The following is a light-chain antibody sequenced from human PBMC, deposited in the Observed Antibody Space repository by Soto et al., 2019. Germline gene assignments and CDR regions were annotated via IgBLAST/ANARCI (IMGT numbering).Light chain of an antibody. CDR3: QDFDSPQWR. J-gene: IGKJ1*01. V-gene: IGKV3-20*01. Sequence: LTPGDSSSLSGRASQRASRQYLSWYQQRPDQPPRLLIYGVSMRADGIPDRFSGSGSGSEFTLTINRLEPEDFAVYNCQDFDSPQWRCGEGTKVDIK. CDR1: QRASRQY. CDR2: GVS.